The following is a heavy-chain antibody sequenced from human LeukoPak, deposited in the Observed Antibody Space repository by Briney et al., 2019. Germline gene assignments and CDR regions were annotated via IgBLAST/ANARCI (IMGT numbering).Heavy chain of an antibody. Sequence: GESLKISSQGSGYIFTNYWIGWVRQMPGKGLEWMGITYPGDSDTSYSPSFQGQVTISADKSISTAYLQWSNLQASDTAMYYCARRDGYNYDYWGQGTLVTVSS. CDR1: GYIFTNYW. CDR2: TYPGDSDT. J-gene: IGHJ4*02. D-gene: IGHD5-24*01. CDR3: ARRDGYNYDY. V-gene: IGHV5-51*01.